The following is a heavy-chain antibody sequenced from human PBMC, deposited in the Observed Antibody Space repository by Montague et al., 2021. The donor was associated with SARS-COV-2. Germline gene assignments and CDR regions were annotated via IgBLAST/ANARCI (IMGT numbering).Heavy chain of an antibody. CDR3: ARDIGGSKVTTGGFDS. D-gene: IGHD4-17*01. V-gene: IGHV4-31*03. J-gene: IGHJ4*02. Sequence: TLSLTCTVSGGSISSGGYYWSWIRQPPGKGLEWIGYIYYSGSTYYNPSLKSRVTISVDTSKNQFSLKLSSVTAADTAVYYCARDIGGSKVTTGGFDSWGQGTLVTVSS. CDR2: IYYSGST. CDR1: GGSISSGGYY.